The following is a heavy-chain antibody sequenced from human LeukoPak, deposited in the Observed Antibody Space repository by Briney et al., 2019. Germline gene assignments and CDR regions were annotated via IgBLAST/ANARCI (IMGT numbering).Heavy chain of an antibody. V-gene: IGHV3-7*05. Sequence: PGGSLRLSCAASGFTFSKSWMTWVRQAPGKGLQWVAHIKEDGSDKYYVDSVKGRFTISRDNDKTSVYLQMNSLRAEDTAVYYFATWSSGWQFDYWGQGTLVSVSS. D-gene: IGHD6-19*01. CDR1: GFTFSKSW. CDR3: ATWSSGWQFDY. CDR2: IKEDGSDK. J-gene: IGHJ4*02.